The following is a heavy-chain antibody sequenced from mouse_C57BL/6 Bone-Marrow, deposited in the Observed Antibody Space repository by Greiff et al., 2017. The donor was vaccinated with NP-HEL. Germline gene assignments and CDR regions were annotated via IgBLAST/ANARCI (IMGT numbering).Heavy chain of an antibody. J-gene: IGHJ2*01. Sequence: EVKLVESGGDLVKPGGSLKLSCAASGFTFSSYGMSWVRQTPDKRLEWVATISSGGSYTYYPDSVKGRFTISRDNAKNTLYLQMSSLKSEDTAMYYCARQIDDGYYLDYWGQGTTLTVSS. D-gene: IGHD2-3*01. V-gene: IGHV5-6*01. CDR2: ISSGGSYT. CDR3: ARQIDDGYYLDY. CDR1: GFTFSSYG.